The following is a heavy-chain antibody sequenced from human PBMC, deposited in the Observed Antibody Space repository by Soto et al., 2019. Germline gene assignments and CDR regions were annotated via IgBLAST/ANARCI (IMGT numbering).Heavy chain of an antibody. CDR2: IYYSGST. J-gene: IGHJ3*02. CDR3: AGGSIVVSDAFDI. V-gene: IGHV4-31*03. CDR1: GGSISSGGYY. D-gene: IGHD1-26*01. Sequence: QVQLQESGPGLVKPSQTLSLTCTVSGGSISSGGYYWSWIRQHPGKGLEWIGYIYYSGSTYYNPSLKSGVTISVDTAKNHFSLELSSVTAADPAVYYWAGGSIVVSDAFDIWGQGTMVTVSS.